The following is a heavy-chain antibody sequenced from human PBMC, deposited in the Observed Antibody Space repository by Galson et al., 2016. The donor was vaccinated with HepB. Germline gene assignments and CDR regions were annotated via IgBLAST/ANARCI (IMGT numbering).Heavy chain of an antibody. CDR2: IYWDDDK. J-gene: IGHJ4*02. D-gene: IGHD3-22*01. CDR1: GFSLTANGEG. Sequence: PALVKPTQTLTLTCTFSGFSLTANGEGVGWIRQPPGKALEWLALIYWDDDKRYRPSLKSRLTITKDTSKNQVVLIMTNMDPVDTATYYCAHTGDGSGYYSFDYWGQGTLVTVSS. CDR3: AHTGDGSGYYSFDY. V-gene: IGHV2-5*02.